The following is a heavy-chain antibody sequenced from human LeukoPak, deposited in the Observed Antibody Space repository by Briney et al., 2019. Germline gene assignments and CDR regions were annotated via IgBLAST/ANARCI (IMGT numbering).Heavy chain of an antibody. CDR3: ARGDQWLIHY. D-gene: IGHD6-19*01. Sequence: GGSLRLSCAASGFTFHGHAMHWVRQVPEKGLEWVSLISGDGGSTYYADSVKGRFTISRDNSKNSLHLQMNSLTTEDTALYYCARGDQWLIHYWGQGTQVTVSS. CDR2: ISGDGGST. CDR1: GFTFHGHA. J-gene: IGHJ4*02. V-gene: IGHV3-43*02.